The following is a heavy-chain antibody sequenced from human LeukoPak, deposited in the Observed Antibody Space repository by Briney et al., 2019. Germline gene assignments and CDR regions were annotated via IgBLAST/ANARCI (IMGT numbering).Heavy chain of an antibody. CDR2: ISAYNGNT. J-gene: IGHJ4*02. CDR1: GYTFTSYY. CDR3: ARATVPPFWSGCLN. Sequence: GASVKVSCKASGYTFTSYYMHWVRQAPGQGLEWMGWISAYNGNTNYAQKLQGRVTMTTDTSTSTAYMELRSLRSDDTAVYYCARATVPPFWSGCLNWGQGTLVTVSS. D-gene: IGHD3-3*01. V-gene: IGHV1-18*04.